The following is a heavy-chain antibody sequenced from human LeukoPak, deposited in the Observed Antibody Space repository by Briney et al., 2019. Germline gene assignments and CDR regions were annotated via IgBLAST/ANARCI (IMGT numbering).Heavy chain of an antibody. CDR2: IYSGGST. D-gene: IGHD6-13*01. V-gene: IGHV3-53*01. J-gene: IGHJ5*02. CDR1: GFTVSSNY. CDR3: ARTDGPGIAAAGYWFDP. Sequence: GGSLGLSCAASGFTVSSNYMSWVRQAPGKGLEWVSVIYSGGSTYYADSVKGRFTISRDNSKNTLYLQMNSLRAEDTAVYYCARTDGPGIAAAGYWFDPWGQGTLVTVSS.